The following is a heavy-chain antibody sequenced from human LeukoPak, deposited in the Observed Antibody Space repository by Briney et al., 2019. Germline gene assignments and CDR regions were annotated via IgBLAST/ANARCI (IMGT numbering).Heavy chain of an antibody. J-gene: IGHJ6*03. CDR1: GGSIGSYY. CDR3: ARVRSYMDV. CDR2: IYYSGST. V-gene: IGHV4-59*01. Sequence: SETLSLTCTVSGGSIGSYYWSWIRQPPGKGLEWIGYIYYSGSTNYNPSLKSRVTISVDTSKNQFSLKLSSVTAADTAVYYCARVRSYMDVWGKGTTVTVSS.